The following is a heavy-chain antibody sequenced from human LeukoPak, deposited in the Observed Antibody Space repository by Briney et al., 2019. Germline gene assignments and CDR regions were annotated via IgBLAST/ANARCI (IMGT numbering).Heavy chain of an antibody. Sequence: PGGSLRLSCAVSGITLSNYGMSWVRQAPGKGLEWVAGISGSGGSTNYAGSVKGRFTISRDNRKNTLCLQMNSLRVEDTAVYFCAKRGVVIRVILVGFHKEAYYFDSWGQGALVTVSS. CDR3: AKRGVVIRVILVGFHKEAYYFDS. CDR1: GITLSNYG. J-gene: IGHJ4*02. D-gene: IGHD3-22*01. V-gene: IGHV3-23*01. CDR2: ISGSGGST.